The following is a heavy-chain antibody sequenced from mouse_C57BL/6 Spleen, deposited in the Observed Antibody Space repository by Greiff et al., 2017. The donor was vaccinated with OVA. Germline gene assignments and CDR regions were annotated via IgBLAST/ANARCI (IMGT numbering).Heavy chain of an antibody. CDR2: ISYDGSN. CDR1: GYSITSGYY. J-gene: IGHJ2*01. V-gene: IGHV3-6*01. CDR3: ARGGGPLTGFDY. D-gene: IGHD1-1*01. Sequence: DVKLVESGPGLVKPSQSLSLTCSVTGYSITSGYYWNWIRQFPGNKLEWMGYISYDGSNNYNPSLKNRISITRDTSKNQFFLKLNSVTTEDTATYYCARGGGPLTGFDYWGQGTTLTVSS.